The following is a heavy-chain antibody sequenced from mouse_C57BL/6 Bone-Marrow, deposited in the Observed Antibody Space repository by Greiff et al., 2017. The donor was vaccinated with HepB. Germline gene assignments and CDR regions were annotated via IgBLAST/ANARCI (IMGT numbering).Heavy chain of an antibody. Sequence: QVQLQQPGAELVKPGASVKVSCKASGYTFTSYWMHWVKQRPGQGLEWIGNINPSNGGTNYNEKFKSKATLTVDKSSSTAYMQLSSLTSEDSAVYYCARWGTTVVATDYYAMDYWGQGTSVTVSS. V-gene: IGHV1-53*01. D-gene: IGHD1-1*01. CDR2: INPSNGGT. CDR3: ARWGTTVVATDYYAMDY. J-gene: IGHJ4*01. CDR1: GYTFTSYW.